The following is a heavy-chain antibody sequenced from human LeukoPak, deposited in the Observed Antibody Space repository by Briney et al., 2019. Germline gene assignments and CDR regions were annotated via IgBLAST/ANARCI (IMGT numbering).Heavy chain of an antibody. CDR1: GGSFSGYY. CDR2: INHSGST. CDR3: ARDVPGGRNDY. D-gene: IGHD3-16*01. V-gene: IGHV4-34*01. Sequence: SETLSLTCAVYGGSFSGYYWSWIRQPPGKGLEWIGEINHSGSTNYNPSLKSRVTISLDTSKNQFSLNINFVTAADTAVYYCARDVPGGRNDYWGQGTLVTVSS. J-gene: IGHJ4*02.